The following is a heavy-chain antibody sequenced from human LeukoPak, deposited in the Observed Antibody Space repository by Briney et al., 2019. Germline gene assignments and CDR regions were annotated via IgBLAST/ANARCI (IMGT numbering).Heavy chain of an antibody. J-gene: IGHJ6*03. Sequence: GGSLRSSCVASGFTVSSNYMSWVRQAPGKGLDWVSVIYSGGSTYYADSVKGRFTLSRDNSKNTLYLQMNSLRAEDTAAYYCASGSGSYRTPNYYMDVWGTGTPLTVSS. D-gene: IGHD3-10*01. V-gene: IGHV3-53*01. CDR3: ASGSGSYRTPNYYMDV. CDR2: IYSGGST. CDR1: GFTVSSNY.